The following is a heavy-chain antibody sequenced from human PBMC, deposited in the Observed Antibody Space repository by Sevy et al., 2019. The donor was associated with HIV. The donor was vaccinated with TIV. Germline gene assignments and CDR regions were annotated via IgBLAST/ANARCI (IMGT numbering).Heavy chain of an antibody. CDR1: GFTFSTYT. D-gene: IGHD3-10*01. CDR2: ISSSSNYI. V-gene: IGHV3-21*01. CDR3: ARPYGSGSWEAFDI. Sequence: GGSLRLSCAASGFTFSTYTMNWVRQAPGKGLEWVSSISSSSNYIYYADSVKGRFTISRDNAKKSLVLQMNSLRAEDTAVYYCARPYGSGSWEAFDIWGQGTMVTVSS. J-gene: IGHJ3*02.